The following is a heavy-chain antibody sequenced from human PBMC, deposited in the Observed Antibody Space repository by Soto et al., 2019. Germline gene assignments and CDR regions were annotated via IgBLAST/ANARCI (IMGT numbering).Heavy chain of an antibody. CDR2: IDWDDDK. V-gene: IGHV2-70*01. Sequence: SGPTLVNPTQTLTLTCSFSGFSLSTSGMCVSWIRQPPGKALEWLALIDWDDDKYYSTSLKTRLTISKDTSKNQVVLTMTNMDPVDKATYYCARANRDTAMTLNFDYWGQGTLVTVSS. CDR1: GFSLSTSGMC. J-gene: IGHJ4*02. D-gene: IGHD5-18*01. CDR3: ARANRDTAMTLNFDY.